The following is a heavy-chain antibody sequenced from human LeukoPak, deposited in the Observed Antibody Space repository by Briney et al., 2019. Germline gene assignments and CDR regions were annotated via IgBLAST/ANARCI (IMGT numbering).Heavy chain of an antibody. V-gene: IGHV3-23*01. Sequence: PGESLRLSCAASGFTFSSYPMGWVRQAPGKGLEWVSAISAGGSGTYYADSVKGRFTISRDNSKNMLSLQMSSLRVEDTALYYCAKVFASGGDYFPDYWGQGALITVSS. J-gene: IGHJ4*02. D-gene: IGHD3-10*01. CDR3: AKVFASGGDYFPDY. CDR2: ISAGGSGT. CDR1: GFTFSSYP.